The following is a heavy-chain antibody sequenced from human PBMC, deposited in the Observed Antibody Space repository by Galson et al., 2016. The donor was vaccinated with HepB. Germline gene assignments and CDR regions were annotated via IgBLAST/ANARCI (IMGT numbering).Heavy chain of an antibody. V-gene: IGHV3-33*01. CDR2: IWSYGRNQ. Sequence: SLRLSCAASGYTFSSYGMHWVRQAPGKGLEWVAAIWSYGRNQYYADSVKGRFTISRDNSNNTMYLHLDSVRAEDTAMYYCARLYGGRQWGFFDLWGQGIFVTVSS. D-gene: IGHD4-23*01. CDR1: GYTFSSYG. CDR3: ARLYGGRQWGFFDL. J-gene: IGHJ4*02.